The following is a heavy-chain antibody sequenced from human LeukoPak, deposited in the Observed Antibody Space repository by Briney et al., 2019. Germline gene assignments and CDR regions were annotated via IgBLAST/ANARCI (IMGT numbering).Heavy chain of an antibody. CDR2: ISSSSSTI. CDR3: ARAVPYYGSGMDYYGMDV. CDR1: GFTFSSYS. D-gene: IGHD3-10*01. V-gene: IGHV3-48*01. J-gene: IGHJ6*02. Sequence: PGGSLRLSCAASGFTFSSYSMNWVRQAPGKGLEWVSYISSSSSTIYYADSVKGRFTISGDNAKNSLYLQMNSLRAEDTAVYYCARAVPYYGSGMDYYGMDVWGQGTTVTVSS.